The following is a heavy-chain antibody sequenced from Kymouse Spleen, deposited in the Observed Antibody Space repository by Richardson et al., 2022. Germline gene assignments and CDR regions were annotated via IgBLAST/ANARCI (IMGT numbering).Heavy chain of an antibody. J-gene: IGHJ4*02. CDR3: ARAGYSGYDSFDY. D-gene: IGHD5-12*01. CDR1: GGSISSYY. V-gene: IGHV4-59*01. Sequence: QVQLQESGPGLVKPSETLSLTCTVSGGSISSYYWSWIRQPPGKGLEWIGYIYYSGSTNYNPSLKSRVTISVDTSKNQFSLKLSSVTAADTAVYYCARAGYSGYDSFDYWGQGTLVTVSS. CDR2: IYYSGST.